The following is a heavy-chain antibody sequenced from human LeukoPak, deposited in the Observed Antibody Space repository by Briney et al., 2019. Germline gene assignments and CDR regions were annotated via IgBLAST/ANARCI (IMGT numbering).Heavy chain of an antibody. CDR3: ARDQGAVAADY. J-gene: IGHJ4*02. CDR2: INAGNGNT. Sequence: ASVKVSCKASGYTFTTYAIHWVRQAPGQRLEWMGWINAGNGNTKYSQKFQGRVTITRDTSVSTAYMELSSLRSEDTAVYYCARDQGAVAADYWGQGTLVTVSS. V-gene: IGHV1-3*01. D-gene: IGHD6-19*01. CDR1: GYTFTTYA.